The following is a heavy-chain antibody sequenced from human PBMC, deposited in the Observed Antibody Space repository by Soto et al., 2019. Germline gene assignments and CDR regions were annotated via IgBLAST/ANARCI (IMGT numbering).Heavy chain of an antibody. CDR1: GGTFSSYA. CDR2: ILPIFGTA. V-gene: IGHV1-69*01. J-gene: IGHJ6*02. D-gene: IGHD6-13*01. Sequence: QVQLVQSGAEVKKPWSSVKVSCTASGGTFSSYAISWVRQAPGQGLEWMGGILPIFGTANYAQKFQGRVTITADESTSTAYMEKSSLRSEDMAVYYCARYRSLSRAAAGTFAYYYATEVWGQGTTVTVSS. CDR3: ARYRSLSRAAAGTFAYYYATEV.